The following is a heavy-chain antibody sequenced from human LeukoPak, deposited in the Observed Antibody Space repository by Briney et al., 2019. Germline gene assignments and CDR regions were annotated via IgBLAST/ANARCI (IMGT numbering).Heavy chain of an antibody. V-gene: IGHV4-59*01. D-gene: IGHD6-13*01. CDR1: GGSISSYY. J-gene: IGHJ4*02. CDR2: IYYSGST. CDR3: ATGGGSSWYAY. Sequence: PSETLSLTCTVSGGSISSYYWSWIRQPPGKGLEWIGYIYYSGSTNYNPSLKSRVTISADTSKNQFSLKLSSVTAADTAVYYCATGGGSSWYAYWGQGTLVTVSS.